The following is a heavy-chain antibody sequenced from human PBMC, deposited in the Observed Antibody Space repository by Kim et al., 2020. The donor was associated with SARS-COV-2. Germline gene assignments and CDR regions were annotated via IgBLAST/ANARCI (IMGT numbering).Heavy chain of an antibody. D-gene: IGHD4-17*01. CDR1: GGSISSGGYY. Sequence: SETLSLTCTVSGGSISSGGYYWSWIRQHPGKGLEWIGYIYYSGSTYYNPSLKSRVTISVDTSKNQFSLKLSSVTAADTAVYYCARGALRWQTLGWDYWGQGTLVTVSS. J-gene: IGHJ4*02. CDR3: ARGALRWQTLGWDY. CDR2: IYYSGST. V-gene: IGHV4-31*03.